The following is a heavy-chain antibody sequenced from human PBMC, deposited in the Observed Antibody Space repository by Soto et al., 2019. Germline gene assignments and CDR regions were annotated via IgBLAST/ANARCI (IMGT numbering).Heavy chain of an antibody. CDR2: IYSAGSA. J-gene: IGHJ4*02. D-gene: IGHD6-13*01. CDR1: RFTVRTYH. V-gene: IGHV3-66*01. CDR3: ARVHSSNYHYFDS. Sequence: PGGSLRLSCAASRFTVRTYHMSWVRQAPGKGLEWISVIYSAGSADFADSVKGRFTISRDNSKNTLYLQMSSLRPEDTAVYYCARVHSSNYHYFDSWGQGTLVTVSS.